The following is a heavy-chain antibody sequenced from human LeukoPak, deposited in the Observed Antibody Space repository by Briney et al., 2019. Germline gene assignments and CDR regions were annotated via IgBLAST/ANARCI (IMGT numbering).Heavy chain of an antibody. CDR2: ISGSGGGT. J-gene: IGHJ4*02. CDR3: AKGGYQLLYPDDY. V-gene: IGHV3-23*01. Sequence: GGSLRLSCAASGFTFSSYAMSWVRQAPGKGLEWVSAISGSGGGTYYADSVKGRSTISRDNSKNTLYLQMNSLRAEDTAVYYCAKGGYQLLYPDDYWGQGTLVTVSS. D-gene: IGHD2-2*02. CDR1: GFTFSSYA.